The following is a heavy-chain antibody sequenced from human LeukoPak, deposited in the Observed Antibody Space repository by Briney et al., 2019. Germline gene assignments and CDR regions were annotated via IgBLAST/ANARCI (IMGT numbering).Heavy chain of an antibody. Sequence: SETLTLTCAVYGGFFSHNYWTWIRQTPGRGLEWIGEISHSGDITNHNPSLKSRVTLSVDSSKNQFSLRVTSVTAADTGIYYCARVPDITARPCDTWGPGTLVIVSS. D-gene: IGHD1-1*01. CDR3: ARVPDITARPCDT. J-gene: IGHJ5*02. CDR2: ISHSGDIT. V-gene: IGHV4-34*01. CDR1: GGFFSHNY.